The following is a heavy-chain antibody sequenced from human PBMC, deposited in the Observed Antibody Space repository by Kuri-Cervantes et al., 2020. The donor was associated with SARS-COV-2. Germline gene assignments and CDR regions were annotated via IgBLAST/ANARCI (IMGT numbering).Heavy chain of an antibody. J-gene: IGHJ6*03. V-gene: IGHV3-30*18. CDR3: AKDLDYYYMDV. Sequence: GGSLRLSCAVSGFTFTSHAMHWVRQAPGKGLEWVALISYDGSNKFYADSVKGRFTISRDNSKSTLYLQMNSLRPEDTALYYCAKDLDYYYMDVWGKGTTVTVSS. CDR1: GFTFTSHA. CDR2: ISYDGSNK.